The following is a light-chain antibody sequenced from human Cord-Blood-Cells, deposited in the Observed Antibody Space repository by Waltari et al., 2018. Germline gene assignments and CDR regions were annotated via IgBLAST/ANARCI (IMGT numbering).Light chain of an antibody. CDR2: YKSDSNK. V-gene: IGLV5-45*01. Sequence: QAVLTQQASLSASPGDSARPTCTSRCGIHVGTYTMYWHQQKPGSPPQYLLRYKSDSNKQQGSGVPSRFSGSKDASANAGILLISGLQSEDEADYYCMIWHSSAWVFGGGTKLTVL. CDR1: CGIHVGTYT. CDR3: MIWHSSAWV. J-gene: IGLJ3*02.